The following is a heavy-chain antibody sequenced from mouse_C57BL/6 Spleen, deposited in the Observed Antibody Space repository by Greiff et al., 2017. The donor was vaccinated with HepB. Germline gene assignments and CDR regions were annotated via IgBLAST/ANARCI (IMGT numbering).Heavy chain of an antibody. V-gene: IGHV1-53*01. Sequence: QVQLQQPGTELVKPGASVKLSCKASGYTFTSYWMHWVKQRPGQGLEWIGNINPSNGGTNYNEKFQSKATLTVDKSSSTAYMQLSSRTSEDAAVYYCARYYDYDGGYYFDYWGQGTTLTVSS. CDR1: GYTFTSYW. CDR3: ARYYDYDGGYYFDY. CDR2: INPSNGGT. J-gene: IGHJ2*01. D-gene: IGHD2-4*01.